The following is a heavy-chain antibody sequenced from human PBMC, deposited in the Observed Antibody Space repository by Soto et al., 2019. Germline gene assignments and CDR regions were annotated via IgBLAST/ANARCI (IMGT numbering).Heavy chain of an antibody. V-gene: IGHV2-5*02. CDR2: IYWDDEE. J-gene: IGHJ4*02. Sequence: SRLTPENPTQTLTFTCTFSVFALTNEKLGVGWIRQPPGQALEWLALIYWDDEERYSPSLRNRLTITKDPSKNQVFLTMTNMGPVDTGTYYCAHKGPDCSGSNCRLAYWGQGTQVTVSS. D-gene: IGHD2-15*01. CDR1: VFALTNEKLG. CDR3: AHKGPDCSGSNCRLAY.